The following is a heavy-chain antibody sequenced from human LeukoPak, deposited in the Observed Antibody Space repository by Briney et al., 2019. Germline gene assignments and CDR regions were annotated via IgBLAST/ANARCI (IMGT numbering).Heavy chain of an antibody. CDR3: ARVSDGSYPTLGY. Sequence: SETLSLTCTVSGGSISSYYWGWIRQPPGKGLEWIGSIYHSGSTYYNPSLKSRVTISVDTSKNQFSLKLSSVTAADTAVYYCARVSDGSYPTLGYWGQGALVTVSS. CDR1: GGSISSYY. D-gene: IGHD1-26*01. J-gene: IGHJ4*02. V-gene: IGHV4-38-2*02. CDR2: IYHSGST.